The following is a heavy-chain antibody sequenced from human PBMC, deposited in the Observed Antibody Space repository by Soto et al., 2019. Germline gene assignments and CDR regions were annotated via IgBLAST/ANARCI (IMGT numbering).Heavy chain of an antibody. CDR3: ARARHYCSSTSCYTPPYYYYGMDV. CDR1: GGSISSYY. J-gene: IGHJ6*02. V-gene: IGHV4-59*01. CDR2: IYYSGST. Sequence: PSEPLSLTCTVAGGSISSYYWSWIRQPPGKGLEWIGYIYYSGSTNYNPSLKSRVTISVDTSKNQFSLKLSSVTAADTAVYYCARARHYCSSTSCYTPPYYYYGMDVWGQGTTVTVSS. D-gene: IGHD2-2*02.